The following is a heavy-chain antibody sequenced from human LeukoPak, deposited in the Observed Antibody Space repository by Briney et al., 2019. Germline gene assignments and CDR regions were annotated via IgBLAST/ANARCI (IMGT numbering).Heavy chain of an antibody. CDR1: GYSISSGYY. CDR3: ARRAAAGTVSLYFDY. Sequence: SETLSLTCTVSGYSISSGYYWGWIRQPPGKGLEWIGSIYHSGSTYYNSSLKSRVTISVDTSKNQFSLKLSSVTAADTAVYYCARRAAAGTVSLYFDYWGQGTLVTVSS. V-gene: IGHV4-38-2*02. CDR2: IYHSGST. D-gene: IGHD6-13*01. J-gene: IGHJ4*02.